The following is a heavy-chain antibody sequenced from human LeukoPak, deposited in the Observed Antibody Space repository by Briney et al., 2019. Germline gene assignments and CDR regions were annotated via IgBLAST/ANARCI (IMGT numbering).Heavy chain of an antibody. Sequence: SVKVSCKASGGTFSSYAISWVRQAPRQGLEWMGGITPIFGTTNYAQKFQDRVTITADKSTSTAYMELSSLRSEDTAVYYCARAVAGILVSYWYFDLWGRGTLVTVSS. J-gene: IGHJ2*01. CDR1: GGTFSSYA. V-gene: IGHV1-69*06. CDR2: ITPIFGTT. D-gene: IGHD6-19*01. CDR3: ARAVAGILVSYWYFDL.